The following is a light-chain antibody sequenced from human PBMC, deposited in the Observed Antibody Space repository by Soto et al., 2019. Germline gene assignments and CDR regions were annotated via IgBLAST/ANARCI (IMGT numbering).Light chain of an antibody. CDR1: SSDIGGHHF. CDR2: EVT. V-gene: IGLV2-14*01. J-gene: IGLJ1*01. CDR3: SSYTSSSLYV. Sequence: QSVLTQPASVSGPPGQSITISYTGTSSDIGGHHFVSWYQQQSGKAPKLVIYEVTDRPSGVSDRFSGSKSGNTAPLTISGLQPEDEADYYCSSYTSSSLYVFGTGTKVTVL.